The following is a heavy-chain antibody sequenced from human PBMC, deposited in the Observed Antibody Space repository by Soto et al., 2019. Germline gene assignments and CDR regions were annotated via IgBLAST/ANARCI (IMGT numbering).Heavy chain of an antibody. J-gene: IGHJ4*02. CDR2: ISDSGAGT. V-gene: IGHV3-23*01. CDR3: AKDSSGKYRVFDY. D-gene: IGHD6-19*01. Sequence: EVHLLESGGGLVQPGGSLRLSCAASGFAFSSYAMSWVRQAPGQGLDWVSAISDSGAGTYYADSVKGRFTISRDNSKNTLYLQMDSLRAEDTAVYYCAKDSSGKYRVFDYWGQGTLVTVSS. CDR1: GFAFSSYA.